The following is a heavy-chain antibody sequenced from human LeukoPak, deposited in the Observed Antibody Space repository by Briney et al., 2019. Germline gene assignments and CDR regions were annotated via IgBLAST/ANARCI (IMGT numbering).Heavy chain of an antibody. CDR2: ISAYNGNT. Sequence: ASVKVSCKASGYTFTSYGISWGRQAPGQGLEWMGWISAYNGNTNYAQKLQGRGTMTTDTSTSAAYMELRSLRSDDTAVYYCARGPSSWPPYYFDYWGQGTLVTVSS. D-gene: IGHD6-13*01. J-gene: IGHJ4*02. CDR1: GYTFTSYG. CDR3: ARGPSSWPPYYFDY. V-gene: IGHV1-18*04.